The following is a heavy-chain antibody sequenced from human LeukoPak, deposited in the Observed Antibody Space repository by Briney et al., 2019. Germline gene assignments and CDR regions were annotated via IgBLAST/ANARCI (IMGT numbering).Heavy chain of an antibody. D-gene: IGHD5-24*01. CDR2: ISNSGSTV. CDR3: ASEPHTTRRWLQIHGYQYYMNV. Sequence: GGSLRLSCAASGFTFSSHEMNWVRQAPGKGLEWISYISNSGSTVYYADSVKGRFTISRDNAKNSLCLQMNSLRAEDTAVYYCASEPHTTRRWLQIHGYQYYMNVWGKGTTVTVSS. CDR1: GFTFSSHE. V-gene: IGHV3-48*03. J-gene: IGHJ6*03.